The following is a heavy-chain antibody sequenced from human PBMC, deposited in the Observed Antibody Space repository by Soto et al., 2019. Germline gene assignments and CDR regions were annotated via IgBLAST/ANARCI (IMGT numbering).Heavy chain of an antibody. Sequence: ASVKVSCKASGYTFTSYYMHWVRQAPGQGLEWMGIINPSGGSTSYAQKLQGRVTMTRDTSTSTVYMEMSSLRSEDTAEYYCAREGLAAALYGMDVWGQGTTVTVSS. CDR2: INPSGGST. CDR1: GYTFTSYY. D-gene: IGHD6-13*01. CDR3: AREGLAAALYGMDV. V-gene: IGHV1-46*01. J-gene: IGHJ6*02.